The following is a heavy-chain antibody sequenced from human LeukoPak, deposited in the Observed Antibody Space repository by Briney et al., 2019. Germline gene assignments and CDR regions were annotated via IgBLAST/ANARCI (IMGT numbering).Heavy chain of an antibody. CDR1: GGTFSSYA. CDR2: IIPIFGTA. CDR3: ARDRWPVTRIHYYYNMDV. Sequence: SVKVSCKASGGTFSSYAISWVRPAPGQGLEWMGGIIPIFGTANYAQKFQGRVTITADKSTSIVYMELSSLRSDDTAVYYCARDRWPVTRIHYYYNMDVWGKGTTVTVSS. J-gene: IGHJ6*03. D-gene: IGHD4-17*01. V-gene: IGHV1-69*06.